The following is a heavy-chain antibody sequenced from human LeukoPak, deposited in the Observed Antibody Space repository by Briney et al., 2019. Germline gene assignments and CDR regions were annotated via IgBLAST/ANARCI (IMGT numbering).Heavy chain of an antibody. D-gene: IGHD2/OR15-2a*01. Sequence: SGTLSLTCSVSGGSISSSNWWSWVRQPPGKGLEWIGEIYHSGTANYNPSLKSRVTMSEDKSKNQFSLKLSSVTAADTAIYYCAKAGSTLRDAFDIWSQGTMVTVSS. V-gene: IGHV4-4*02. CDR3: AKAGSTLRDAFDI. CDR1: GGSISSSNW. J-gene: IGHJ3*02. CDR2: IYHSGTA.